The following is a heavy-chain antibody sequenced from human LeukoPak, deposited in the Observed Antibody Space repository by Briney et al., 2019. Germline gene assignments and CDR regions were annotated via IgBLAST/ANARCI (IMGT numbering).Heavy chain of an antibody. D-gene: IGHD3-22*01. Sequence: ASVKVSCKVSGYTLTELSMHRVRQAPGKGLEWMGGFDPEDGETIYAQKFQGRVTMTEDTSTDTAYMELSSLRSEDTAVYYCATGLTDSSGYSLPCFDYWGQGTLVTVSS. J-gene: IGHJ4*02. CDR3: ATGLTDSSGYSLPCFDY. V-gene: IGHV1-24*01. CDR2: FDPEDGET. CDR1: GYTLTELS.